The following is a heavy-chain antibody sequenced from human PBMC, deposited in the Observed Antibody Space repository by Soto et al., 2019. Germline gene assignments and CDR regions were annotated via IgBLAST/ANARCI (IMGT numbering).Heavy chain of an antibody. CDR1: GFTFSSYG. J-gene: IGHJ4*02. D-gene: IGHD3-22*01. CDR2: IWYDGSNK. Sequence: GGSLRLSCAASGFTFSSYGMHWVRQAPGKGLEWVAVIWYDGSNKYYADSVKGRFTISRDNSKNTLYLQMNSLRAEDTAVYYCAREGDYCDSSGYHGIDDWGQGTLVTVSS. V-gene: IGHV3-33*01. CDR3: AREGDYCDSSGYHGIDD.